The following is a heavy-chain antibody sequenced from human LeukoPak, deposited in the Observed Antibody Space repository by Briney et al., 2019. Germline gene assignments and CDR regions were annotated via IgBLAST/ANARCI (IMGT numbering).Heavy chain of an antibody. J-gene: IGHJ4*02. V-gene: IGHV3-23*01. CDR1: GFTFSSYA. CDR3: AKVPLYDFWSGIYFDY. D-gene: IGHD3-3*01. CDR2: ISGSGGST. Sequence: GGSLRLSCAASGFTFSSYAMSWVRQAPGKGLEWVPAISGSGGSTYYADSVKGRFTISRDNSKNTLYLQMNSLRAEDTAVYYCAKVPLYDFWSGIYFDYWGQGTLVTVSS.